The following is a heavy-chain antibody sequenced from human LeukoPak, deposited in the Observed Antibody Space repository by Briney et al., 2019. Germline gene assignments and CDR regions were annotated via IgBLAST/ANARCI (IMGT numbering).Heavy chain of an antibody. V-gene: IGHV5-51*01. D-gene: IGHD6-13*01. CDR2: IYPGDSDT. Sequence: GAFLQISCKGSGSSFTGYWIGWWRRRPGKAPGGRGIIYPGDSDTRYSPSFQGQVTISADKSISTAYLQWSSLKASDTAMYYCARPGAAGTAEYFQHWGQGTLVTVSS. CDR1: GSSFTGYW. CDR3: ARPGAAGTAEYFQH. J-gene: IGHJ1*01.